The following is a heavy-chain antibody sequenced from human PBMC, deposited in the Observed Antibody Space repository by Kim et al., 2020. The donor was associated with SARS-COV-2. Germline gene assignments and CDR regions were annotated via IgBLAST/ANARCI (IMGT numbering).Heavy chain of an antibody. Sequence: SVKVSCKASGGTFSSYAISWVRQAPGQGLEWMGGIIPIFGTANYAQKFQGRVTITADESTSTAYMELSSLRSEDTAVYYCARPFTWVPAAMFRGYYYYGMDVWGQGTTVTVSS. CDR1: GGTFSSYA. V-gene: IGHV1-69*13. J-gene: IGHJ6*02. CDR3: ARPFTWVPAAMFRGYYYYGMDV. D-gene: IGHD2-2*01. CDR2: IIPIFGTA.